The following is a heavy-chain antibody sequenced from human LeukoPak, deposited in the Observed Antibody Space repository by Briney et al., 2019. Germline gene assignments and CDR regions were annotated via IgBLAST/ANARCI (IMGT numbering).Heavy chain of an antibody. CDR2: IYYSGST. CDR3: ARVRGYSYGFPGGFDY. D-gene: IGHD5-18*01. CDR1: GGSISSYY. J-gene: IGHJ4*02. Sequence: SETLSLTCTVSGGSISSYYWSWIRQPPGKGLEWIGYIYYSGSTNYNPSLKSRVTISVDTSKNQFSLKLSSVTAADTAVYYCARVRGYSYGFPGGFDYWGQGTLVTVSS. V-gene: IGHV4-59*01.